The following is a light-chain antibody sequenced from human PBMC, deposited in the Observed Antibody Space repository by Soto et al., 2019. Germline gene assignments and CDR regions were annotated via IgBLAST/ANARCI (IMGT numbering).Light chain of an antibody. V-gene: IGKV3-15*01. Sequence: EIVMTQSPATLSVSPGERATLSRRASQRISSNLAWYQHKTGQAPRLLIYAASTRATGIPARFSGSGSETEFTLTISSLQSEDFAVYYCQHYNNWPPYTFGQGTRLEIK. CDR3: QHYNNWPPYT. CDR1: QRISSN. J-gene: IGKJ2*01. CDR2: AAS.